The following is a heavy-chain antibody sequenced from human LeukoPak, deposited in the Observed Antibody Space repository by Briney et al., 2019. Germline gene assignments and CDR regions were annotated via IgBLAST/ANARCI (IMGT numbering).Heavy chain of an antibody. V-gene: IGHV1-2*04. CDR1: GYTFTGYY. CDR3: ARELGYCSGGSCYFSSFRTEIYGMDV. Sequence: GASVKVSCKASGYTFTGYYMHWVRQAPGQGLEWMGWINPNSGGTNYAQKFQGWVTMTRDTSISTAYMELSRLRSDDTAVYYCARELGYCSGGSCYFSSFRTEIYGMDVWGQGTTVTVSS. D-gene: IGHD2-15*01. CDR2: INPNSGGT. J-gene: IGHJ6*02.